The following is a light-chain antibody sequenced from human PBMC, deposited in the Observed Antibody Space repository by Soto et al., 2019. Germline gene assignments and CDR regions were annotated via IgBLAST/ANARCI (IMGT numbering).Light chain of an antibody. CDR1: QSVDSSF. Sequence: EIVLTQSPGFLSLSPGERATLSCRASQSVDSSFFAWYQQKPGQAPRLLIYGASKRATGIPDRFSGSGSGTDFTLTISRLEPEDFAVYYCQHYNNWPPWTFGQGTKVEIK. CDR3: QHYNNWPPWT. CDR2: GAS. J-gene: IGKJ1*01. V-gene: IGKV3-20*01.